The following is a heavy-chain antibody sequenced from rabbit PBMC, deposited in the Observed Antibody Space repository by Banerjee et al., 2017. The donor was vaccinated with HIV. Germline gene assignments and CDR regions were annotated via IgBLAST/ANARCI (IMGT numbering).Heavy chain of an antibody. Sequence: LTCTASGFSFSNKCVMCWVRQAPGKGLEWIACIDAGSSGSTYYASWAKGRFTISKTSSTTVTLQMTSLTVADTATYFCARDDYGDYVPFNLWGPGTLVTVS. V-gene: IGHV1S40*01. CDR2: IDAGSSGST. CDR3: ARDDYGDYVPFNL. D-gene: IGHD2-1*01. CDR1: GFSFSNKCV. J-gene: IGHJ4*01.